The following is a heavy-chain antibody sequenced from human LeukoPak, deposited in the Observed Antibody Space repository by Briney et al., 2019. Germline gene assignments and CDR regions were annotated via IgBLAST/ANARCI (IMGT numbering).Heavy chain of an antibody. CDR2: IIPIFGTA. D-gene: IGHD3-10*01. CDR1: GGTFSSYA. V-gene: IGHV1-69*13. CDR3: ARVGMVRGVMSYYFDY. J-gene: IGHJ4*02. Sequence: GASVKVSCKASGGTFSSYAISWVRQAPGQGLEWMGGIIPIFGTANYAQKFQGRVTITADESTSTAYMELSSLRSEDTAVYYCARVGMVRGVMSYYFDYWGQGTLDTVSS.